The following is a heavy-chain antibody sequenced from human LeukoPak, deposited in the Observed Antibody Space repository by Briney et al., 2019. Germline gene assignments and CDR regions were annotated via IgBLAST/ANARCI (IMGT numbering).Heavy chain of an antibody. D-gene: IGHD3-10*01. V-gene: IGHV1-46*01. Sequence: ASVKVSCKASGYTFTSYYMHWVRQAPGQGLEWMGIINPSGGSTSYAQKFQGRVTITADKSTSTAYMELSSLRSEDTAVYYCARVSTYYYGSPWFDPWGQGTLVTVSS. CDR2: INPSGGST. J-gene: IGHJ5*02. CDR3: ARVSTYYYGSPWFDP. CDR1: GYTFTSYY.